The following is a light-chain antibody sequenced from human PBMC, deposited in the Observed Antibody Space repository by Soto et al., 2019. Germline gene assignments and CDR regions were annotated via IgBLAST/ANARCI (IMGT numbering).Light chain of an antibody. CDR2: GAS. CDR1: QGVSGN. J-gene: IGKJ2*01. Sequence: EIVMTQSPATLSVSPGERATLSCRASQGVSGNLAWYQQKPGQAPRLLIYGASTSATGIPARFSGSGSGTEFTLTISSLQSEDFAVYYCQQYNNWPRTFGQATKLEIK. V-gene: IGKV3-15*01. CDR3: QQYNNWPRT.